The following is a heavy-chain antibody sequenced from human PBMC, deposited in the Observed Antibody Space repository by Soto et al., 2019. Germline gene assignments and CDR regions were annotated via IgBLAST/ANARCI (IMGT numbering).Heavy chain of an antibody. V-gene: IGHV3-7*05. D-gene: IGHD2-15*01. CDR3: GRGFGGTH. J-gene: IGHJ4*02. CDR2: INQDGSAK. Sequence: EVQLVESGGGLVQPGGSPRLSCAASGFTFNNYYMVWVRQAPGRGLEWVANINQDGSAKYYVDSVKGRFTISRDNAKSSLYLQINRLRAEDTATYYCGRGFGGTHWGQGSLVTVSS. CDR1: GFTFNNYY.